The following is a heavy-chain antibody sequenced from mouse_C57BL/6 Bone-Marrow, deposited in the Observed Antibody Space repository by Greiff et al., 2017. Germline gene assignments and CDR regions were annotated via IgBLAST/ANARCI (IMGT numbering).Heavy chain of an antibody. Sequence: QVQLQQPGAELVMPGASVKLSCKASGYTFTSYWMHWVKQRPGQGLEWIGEIDPSDSYTNYNQKFKGKATLTVAKSSSTAYMQLSSLTSEDAAVYYCATKGIYYGYDWGQGTTLTVSS. J-gene: IGHJ2*01. D-gene: IGHD2-2*01. CDR1: GYTFTSYW. CDR2: IDPSDSYT. CDR3: ATKGIYYGYD. V-gene: IGHV1-69*01.